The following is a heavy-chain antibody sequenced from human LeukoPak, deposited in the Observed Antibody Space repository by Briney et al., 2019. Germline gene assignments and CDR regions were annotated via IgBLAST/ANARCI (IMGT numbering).Heavy chain of an antibody. CDR2: IYPGDSDT. CDR1: GYRFTSYW. J-gene: IGHJ4*02. Sequence: GESLKISCKGSGYRFTSYWIGWVRPMPGKGLEWMGIIYPGDSDTRYSPSFQGQVTISADKSISTAYLQWSSLKASDTAMYYCARSPGDLYDSSGYYVDYWGQGTLVTVSS. D-gene: IGHD3-22*01. CDR3: ARSPGDLYDSSGYYVDY. V-gene: IGHV5-51*01.